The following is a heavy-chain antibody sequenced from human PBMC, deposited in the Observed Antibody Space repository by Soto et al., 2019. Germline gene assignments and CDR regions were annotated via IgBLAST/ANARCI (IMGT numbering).Heavy chain of an antibody. CDR1: GGSTSSDY. J-gene: IGHJ4*02. CDR3: ARDKITGLFDY. V-gene: IGHV4-59*12. Sequence: SETLSLTCTVSGGSTSSDYWSWIRQSPGKGLEWIGHIYHSGHHNYNPSLKSRVTISVDTSKNQFSLKLTSVTAADTAVYYCARDKITGLFDYWGQGTLVTVSS. CDR2: IYHSGHH. D-gene: IGHD2-8*02.